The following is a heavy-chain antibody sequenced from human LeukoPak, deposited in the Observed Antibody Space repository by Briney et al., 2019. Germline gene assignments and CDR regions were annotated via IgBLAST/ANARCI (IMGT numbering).Heavy chain of an antibody. CDR1: GDSISSGHYY. CDR3: ARVPDGSAYYPCAFDI. CDR2: IYKTGST. V-gene: IGHV4-61*02. Sequence: KTSQTLSLTCTVSGDSISSGHYYGTWSRQPAGKGLEWIVRIYKTGSTNYNPSLKSRVTISVDTSKNQFSLKLSSVTAADTAVYYCARVPDGSAYYPCAFDIWGQGTMVTVSS. D-gene: IGHD3-22*01. J-gene: IGHJ3*02.